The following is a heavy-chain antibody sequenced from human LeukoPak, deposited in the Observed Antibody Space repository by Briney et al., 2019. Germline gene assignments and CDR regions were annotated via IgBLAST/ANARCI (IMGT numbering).Heavy chain of an antibody. Sequence: PSETLSLTCTVSGGSISSYYWSWIRQPPGKGLEWIGYIYYSGSTNYNPSLKGRVTISVDTSKNQFSLKLSSVTAADTAVYYCARVPRGYSYGLNYWGQGTLVTVSS. D-gene: IGHD5-18*01. CDR2: IYYSGST. CDR3: ARVPRGYSYGLNY. CDR1: GGSISSYY. J-gene: IGHJ4*02. V-gene: IGHV4-59*08.